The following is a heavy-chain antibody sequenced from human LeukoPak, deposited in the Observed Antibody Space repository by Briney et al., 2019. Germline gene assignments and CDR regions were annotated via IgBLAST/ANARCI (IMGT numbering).Heavy chain of an antibody. V-gene: IGHV1-18*01. J-gene: IGHJ4*02. D-gene: IGHD1-26*01. CDR1: GYTFTSYG. Sequence: ASVKVSCKASGYTFTSYGISWVRQVPGQGLEWMGWISAYNGNTNYAQNLQGRVTMTTDTSTSTAYMELRSLRSDDTAVYYCARDRGIVGAPTVFDYWGQGTLVTVSS. CDR3: ARDRGIVGAPTVFDY. CDR2: ISAYNGNT.